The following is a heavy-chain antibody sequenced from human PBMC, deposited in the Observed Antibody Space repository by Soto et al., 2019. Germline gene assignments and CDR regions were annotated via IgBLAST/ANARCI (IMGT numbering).Heavy chain of an antibody. CDR3: ARLGGVTTRTPSFDI. CDR1: GGSISSYY. V-gene: IGHV4-59*08. Sequence: QVQLQESGPGLVKPSETLSLTCNVSGGSISSYYWSWIRQPPGQGLDWLGYIYYIGNTISNPSLKSRITMSLDTSKNQFSLTLRSVTAADTAVYYCARLGGVTTRTPSFDIWGRGTMVTVSS. D-gene: IGHD3-10*01. J-gene: IGHJ3*02. CDR2: IYYIGNT.